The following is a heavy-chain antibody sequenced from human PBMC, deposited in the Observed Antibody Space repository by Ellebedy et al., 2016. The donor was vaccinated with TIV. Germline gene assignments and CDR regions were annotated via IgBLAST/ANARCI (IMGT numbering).Heavy chain of an antibody. D-gene: IGHD1-26*01. CDR2: IYYSGST. CDR3: ASFEATEDY. CDR1: GGSISSSSYY. J-gene: IGHJ4*02. Sequence: SETLSLTXTVSGGSISSSSYYWGWIRQPPGKGLEWIGSIYYSGSTYYNPSLKSRVTISVDTSKNQFSLKLSSVTAADTAVYYCASFEATEDYWGQGTLVTVSS. V-gene: IGHV4-39*07.